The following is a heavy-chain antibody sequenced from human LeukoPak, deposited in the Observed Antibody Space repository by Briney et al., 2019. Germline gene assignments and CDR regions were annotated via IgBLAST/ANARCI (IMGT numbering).Heavy chain of an antibody. CDR3: ARYRAVVTGQYYFDY. V-gene: IGHV4-34*01. D-gene: IGHD2-15*01. J-gene: IGHJ4*02. Sequence: KSGGSLRLSCAASGFTFSNAWMSWVRQAPGKGLEWIGEINHSGSTNYNPSLKSRVTISVDTSKNQFSLKLSSVTAADTAVYYCARYRAVVTGQYYFDYWGQGTLVTVSS. CDR1: GFTFSNAW. CDR2: INHSGST.